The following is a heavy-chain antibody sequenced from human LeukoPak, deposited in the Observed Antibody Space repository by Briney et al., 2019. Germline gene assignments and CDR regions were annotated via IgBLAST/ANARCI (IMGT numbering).Heavy chain of an antibody. J-gene: IGHJ4*02. CDR3: ARMYSGYEDY. D-gene: IGHD5-12*01. CDR1: GGSISSSSYY. CDR2: IYYSGST. Sequence: SETLSLTCTVSGGSISSSSYYWGWIRQPPGKGLEWIGGIYYSGSTYYNPSLKSRVTVSVDTSKNQFSLKLSSVTAADTTVYYCARMYSGYEDYWGQGTLVTVSS. V-gene: IGHV4-39*01.